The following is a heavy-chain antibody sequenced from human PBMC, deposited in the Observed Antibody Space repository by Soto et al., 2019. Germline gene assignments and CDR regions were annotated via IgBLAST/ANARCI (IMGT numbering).Heavy chain of an antibody. Sequence: EAQLVESGGGLVKPGGSLRLSCAASGYTFSSYSMNWVRQAPGKGLEWVSSISSSSSYIYYADSVKGRFTISRDNAKNSLYLQMNSLRAEDTAVYYCARSPIFGVVTIKGNWFDPWGQGTLVTVSS. CDR2: ISSSSSYI. D-gene: IGHD3-3*01. J-gene: IGHJ5*02. V-gene: IGHV3-21*01. CDR1: GYTFSSYS. CDR3: ARSPIFGVVTIKGNWFDP.